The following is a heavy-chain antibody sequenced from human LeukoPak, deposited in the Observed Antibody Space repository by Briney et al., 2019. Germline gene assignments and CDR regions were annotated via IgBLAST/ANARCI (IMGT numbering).Heavy chain of an antibody. Sequence: PGGSLRLSCAASGFTVSSNYMSWVRQAPGKGLEWVSVIYSGGSTYYADSVKGRFTISRDNSKNTLYLQMNSLRAEDTAVYYCAKDRVGAYYYYYMDVWGKGTTVTVSS. CDR1: GFTVSSNY. CDR3: AKDRVGAYYYYYMDV. V-gene: IGHV3-66*01. CDR2: IYSGGST. D-gene: IGHD1-26*01. J-gene: IGHJ6*03.